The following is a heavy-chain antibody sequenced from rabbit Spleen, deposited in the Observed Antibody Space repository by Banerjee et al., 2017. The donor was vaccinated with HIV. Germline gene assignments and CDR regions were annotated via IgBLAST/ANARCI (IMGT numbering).Heavy chain of an antibody. V-gene: IGHV1S45*01. CDR3: ARDKELAIWGYEFDL. CDR2: IDAGSNDFT. Sequence: QEHLKESGGGLVQPGGSLKLSCTASGFTLSSYYMNWVRQAPGKGLEWIACIDAGSNDFTYFATWAKGRFTISKTSSTVDLKMTSLTAADTATYFCARDKELAIWGYEFDLWGQGTLVTVS. CDR1: GFTLSSYYM. D-gene: IGHD3-1*01. J-gene: IGHJ3*01.